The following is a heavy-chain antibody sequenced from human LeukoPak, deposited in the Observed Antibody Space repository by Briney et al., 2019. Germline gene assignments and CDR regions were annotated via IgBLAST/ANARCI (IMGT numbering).Heavy chain of an antibody. CDR3: ARGDIVVVPAAIGGAFDI. CDR1: GFTFDDYG. CDR2: INWNGGST. J-gene: IGHJ3*02. Sequence: GGSLRLSCAASGFTFDDYGMSWVRQAPGKGLEWVSGINWNGGSTGYADSVKGRFTISRDNAKNSLYLQMNSLRAEDTALYHCARGDIVVVPAAIGGAFDIWGQGTMVTVSS. D-gene: IGHD2-2*02. V-gene: IGHV3-20*01.